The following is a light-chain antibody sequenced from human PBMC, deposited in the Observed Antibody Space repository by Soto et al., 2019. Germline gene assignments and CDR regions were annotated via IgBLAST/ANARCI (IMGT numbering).Light chain of an antibody. CDR3: SSYTSTLTLYD. CDR2: DVS. Sequence: QSALTQPASVSGSPGQSITISCTGTSSDVGGYNYVSWYQQHPGKAPKLMIYDVSNRPSGVSNRFSGSKSGNTASLTISGLQAEAVVNYTCSSYTSTLTLYDSGTGTKITVL. V-gene: IGLV2-14*01. CDR1: SSDVGGYNY. J-gene: IGLJ1*01.